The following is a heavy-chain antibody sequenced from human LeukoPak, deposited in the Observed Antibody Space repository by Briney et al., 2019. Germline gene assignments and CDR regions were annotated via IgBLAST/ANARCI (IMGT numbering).Heavy chain of an antibody. CDR1: GGSISSYY. J-gene: IGHJ4*02. Sequence: SETLSLTCTVSGGSISSYYWSWIRQPPGKGLEWIGYIDYSGYTNYNPSLKSRDTISVDTSTNQFSLKLNSVTAADTAVYYCARDRALGSGKYYFDFWGEGTSVTVSS. D-gene: IGHD3-16*01. CDR3: ARDRALGSGKYYFDF. V-gene: IGHV4-59*01. CDR2: IDYSGYT.